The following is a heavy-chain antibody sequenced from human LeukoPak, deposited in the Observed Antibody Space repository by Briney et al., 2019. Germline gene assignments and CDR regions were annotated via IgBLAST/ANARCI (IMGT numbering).Heavy chain of an antibody. V-gene: IGHV4-38-2*02. CDR1: GYSISSGYY. J-gene: IGHJ4*02. D-gene: IGHD3-10*01. CDR2: VYHSGSS. CDR3: ARDRGVRGEYDY. Sequence: SDTLSLTCAVSGYSISSGYYWGWIRQPPEKGLEWIGSVYHSGSSYYNPSLKSRVTISVDTSKNQFSLKLNSVTAADTAVYYWARDRGVRGEYDYWGQGILVTVSS.